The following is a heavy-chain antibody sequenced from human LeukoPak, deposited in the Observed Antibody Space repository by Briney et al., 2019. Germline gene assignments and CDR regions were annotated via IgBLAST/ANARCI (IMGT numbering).Heavy chain of an antibody. J-gene: IGHJ4*02. D-gene: IGHD3-10*01. Sequence: ASVKVSCKASGYTFTSYDINWVRQATGQGLEWMGWMNPNSGNTGYAQKLQGRVTMTRNTSISTAYMELSSLRSEDTAVYYCARTMYYYGSGSYYRALFYWGQGTLVTVSS. CDR3: ARTMYYYGSGSYYRALFY. CDR2: MNPNSGNT. CDR1: GYTFTSYD. V-gene: IGHV1-8*01.